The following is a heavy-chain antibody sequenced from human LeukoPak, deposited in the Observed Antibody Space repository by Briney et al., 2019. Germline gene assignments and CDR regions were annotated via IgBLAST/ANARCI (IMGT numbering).Heavy chain of an antibody. J-gene: IGHJ3*02. D-gene: IGHD3-3*01. CDR2: IKQDGSEK. CDR1: GFTFSSYW. CDR3: ARGSLGDFWSGYYAFDI. V-gene: IGHV3-7*01. Sequence: PGGSLRLSCAASGFTFSSYWMSWVRQAPGKGLEWVANIKQDGSEKYYVDSVKGRFTISRDNAKNSLYLQMNSLRAEDTAVYYCARGSLGDFWSGYYAFDIWGQGTMVTVSS.